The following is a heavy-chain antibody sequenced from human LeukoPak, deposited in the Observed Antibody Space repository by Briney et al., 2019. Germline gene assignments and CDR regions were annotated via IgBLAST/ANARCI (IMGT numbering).Heavy chain of an antibody. Sequence: PSETLSLTCTVSGGSMSHHWSWVRQSPGKGLEWIGYIYPRGSTYYNPSLKSRVILSLDKSANQFSLNLSSVTAADTAVYYCARFSPRAMGNYLDFWGQGTLVTVSS. V-gene: IGHV4-4*09. CDR1: GGSMSHH. J-gene: IGHJ4*02. CDR2: IYPRGST. CDR3: ARFSPRAMGNYLDF. D-gene: IGHD7-27*01.